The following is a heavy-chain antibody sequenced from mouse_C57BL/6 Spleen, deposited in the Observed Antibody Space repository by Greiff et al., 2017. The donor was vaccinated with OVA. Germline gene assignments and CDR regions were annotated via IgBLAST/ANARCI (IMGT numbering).Heavy chain of an antibody. CDR1: GYTFTEYT. Sequence: QVQLQQSGAELVKPGASVKLSCKASGYTFTEYTIHWVKQRSGQGLEWIGWFYPGSGSIKYNEKFKDKATLTADKSSRTVYMELSRLTSEDSAVYFCARHESVRYGSSYDFDYWGQGTTLTVSS. V-gene: IGHV1-62-2*01. CDR3: ARHESVRYGSSYDFDY. J-gene: IGHJ2*01. D-gene: IGHD1-1*01. CDR2: FYPGSGSI.